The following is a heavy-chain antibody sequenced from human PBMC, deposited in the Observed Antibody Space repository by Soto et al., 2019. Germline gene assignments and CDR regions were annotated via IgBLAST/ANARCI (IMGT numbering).Heavy chain of an antibody. V-gene: IGHV1-46*01. CDR1: GYTFTKNF. CDR2: LNPHSGSA. CDR3: ATYHYDGSGSFYPLDY. Sequence: QVQLVQSGAEVKKPGASVKVSCTASGYTFTKNFLHWVRQAPGQGLEWMGRLNPHSGSADYVQKFQVIVTMTWDTYTSTAFMELRYMRSVDTTVYYCATYHYDGSGSFYPLDYWGQGTLVTVSS. J-gene: IGHJ4*02. D-gene: IGHD3-22*01.